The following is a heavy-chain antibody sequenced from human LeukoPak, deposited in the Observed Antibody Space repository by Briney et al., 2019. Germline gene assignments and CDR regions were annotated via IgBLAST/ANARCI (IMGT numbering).Heavy chain of an antibody. CDR3: SRARAQWLILSYDY. CDR2: IKQDGSET. Sequence: GGSLRLSCAVSGFTFSSYWMTWVRQAPGKGLEWVGNIKQDGSETYYVDSVKGRFTISRDNANNSLYLQMNSLRVDDTALYYCSRARAQWLILSYDYLGQGTLVTVSS. J-gene: IGHJ4*02. D-gene: IGHD6-19*01. CDR1: GFTFSSYW. V-gene: IGHV3-7*01.